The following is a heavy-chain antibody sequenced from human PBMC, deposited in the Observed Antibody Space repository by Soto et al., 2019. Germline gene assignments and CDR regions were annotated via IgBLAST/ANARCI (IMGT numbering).Heavy chain of an antibody. CDR2: ISYDGSNK. D-gene: IGHD4-17*01. Sequence: GGSLRLSCAASGFTFSSYAMHWVRQAPGKGLEWVAVISYDGSNKYYADSVKGRFTISRDNSKNTLYLQMNSLRAEDTAVYYCASDRNDYGDYEGNYWGQGTLVATSS. CDR3: ASDRNDYGDYEGNY. CDR1: GFTFSSYA. V-gene: IGHV3-30-3*01. J-gene: IGHJ4*02.